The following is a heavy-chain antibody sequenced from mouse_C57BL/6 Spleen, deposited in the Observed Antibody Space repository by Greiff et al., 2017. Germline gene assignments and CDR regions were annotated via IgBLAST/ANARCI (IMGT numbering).Heavy chain of an antibody. CDR2: INPSTGGT. Sequence: EVQLVESGPELVKPGASVKISCKASGYSFTGYYMNWVKQSPEKSLEWIGEINPSTGGTTYNQKFKAKATLTVDKSSSTAYMQLKSLTSEDSAVYYCARGGLLDYWGQGTTLTVSS. CDR3: ARGGLLDY. J-gene: IGHJ2*01. D-gene: IGHD2-4*01. CDR1: GYSFTGYY. V-gene: IGHV1-42*01.